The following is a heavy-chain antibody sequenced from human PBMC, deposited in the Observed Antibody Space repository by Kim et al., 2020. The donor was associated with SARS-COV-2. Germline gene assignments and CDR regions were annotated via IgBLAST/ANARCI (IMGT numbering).Heavy chain of an antibody. CDR1: GYTFTGYY. J-gene: IGHJ6*02. V-gene: IGHV1-2*02. D-gene: IGHD3-10*01. CDR2: INPNSGGT. CDR3: ARTYGSGSFPYYYYYGMDV. Sequence: ASVKVSCKASGYTFTGYYMHWVRQAPGQGLEWMGWINPNSGGTNYAQKFQGRVTMTRDTSISTAYMELSSLRSDDTAVYYCARTYGSGSFPYYYYYGMDVWGQGTTVTVSS.